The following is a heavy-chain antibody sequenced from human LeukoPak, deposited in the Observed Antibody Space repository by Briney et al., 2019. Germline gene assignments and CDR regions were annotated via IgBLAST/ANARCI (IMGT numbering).Heavy chain of an antibody. V-gene: IGHV3-7*01. CDR1: GFIFSRDW. J-gene: IGHJ4*02. Sequence: GGSLRLSCAASGFIFSRDWMSWVRQAPGKGLEWVANIKYDGSEKYYVDSVKGRFTISRDDAKNSLYLQMNSLRAEDTAVYYCARDGSGEWPIGYWGQGTLVTVSS. CDR3: ARDGSGEWPIGY. D-gene: IGHD3-10*01. CDR2: IKYDGSEK.